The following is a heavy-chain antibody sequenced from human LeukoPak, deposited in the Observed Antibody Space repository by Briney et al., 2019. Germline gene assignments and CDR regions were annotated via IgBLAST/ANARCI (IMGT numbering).Heavy chain of an antibody. CDR3: AKGPYYYDSSGPIDY. CDR1: GFTFDDYA. D-gene: IGHD3-22*01. J-gene: IGHJ4*02. CDR2: ISWNSGSI. V-gene: IGHV3-9*03. Sequence: GGSLRLSWAASGFTFDDYAMHWVRQAPGKGLEWVSGISWNSGSIGYADSVKGRFTISRDNAKNSLYLQMNSLRAEDMALYYCAKGPYYYDSSGPIDYWGQGTLVTVSS.